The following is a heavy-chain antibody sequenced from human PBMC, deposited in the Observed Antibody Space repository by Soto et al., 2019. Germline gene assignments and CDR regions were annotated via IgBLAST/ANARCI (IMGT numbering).Heavy chain of an antibody. J-gene: IGHJ6*02. V-gene: IGHV4-59*01. CDR2: IYYSGST. D-gene: IGHD6-13*01. Sequence: SETLSLTCTVSGGSISSYYWSWIRQPPGKGLEWIGYIYYSGSTNYNPSLKSRVTISVETSKNQFSLKLSSVTAADTAVYYCARAGSSSWYLRSRYYGMDVWGQGTTVTVSS. CDR3: ARAGSSSWYLRSRYYGMDV. CDR1: GGSISSYY.